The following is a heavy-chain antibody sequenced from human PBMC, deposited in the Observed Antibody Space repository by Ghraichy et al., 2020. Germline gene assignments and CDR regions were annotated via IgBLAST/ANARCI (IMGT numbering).Heavy chain of an antibody. CDR3: TTHEGYAPTSVFDY. Sequence: GGSLRLSCATYGFIFSNAWMSWVRQAPGKGLEWVGLIKIKTDGGTADYAAPVKGRFTISRDDSRNTLHLQMNSLITEDTAVYYCTTHEGYAPTSVFDYWGQGTWSPSPQ. J-gene: IGHJ4*02. D-gene: IGHD5-12*01. V-gene: IGHV3-15*01. CDR1: GFIFSNAW. CDR2: IKIKTDGGTA.